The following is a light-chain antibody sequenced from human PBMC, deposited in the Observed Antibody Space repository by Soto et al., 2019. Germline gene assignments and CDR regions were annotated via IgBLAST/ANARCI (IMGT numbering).Light chain of an antibody. Sequence: EIVLTQSPGTLSLSPGERATLSCRASQSVGTAFLAWYQQKPGQAPRLLIFGVSSRATDIPDRFSGSGSGTDFTLTITKLEPEDFAVYYCQQYERSPVTFGQGTKLEIK. CDR2: GVS. J-gene: IGKJ1*01. CDR3: QQYERSPVT. CDR1: QSVGTAF. V-gene: IGKV3-20*01.